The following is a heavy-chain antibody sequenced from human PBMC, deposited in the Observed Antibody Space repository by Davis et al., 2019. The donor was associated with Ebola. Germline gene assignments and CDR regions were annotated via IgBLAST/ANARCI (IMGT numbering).Heavy chain of an antibody. V-gene: IGHV3-23*01. D-gene: IGHD6-19*01. CDR3: ARDRLIAVAGMSKRYYGMDV. CDR2: ISGSGGST. CDR1: GFTFSSYA. Sequence: GESLKISCAASGFTFSSYAMSWVRQAPGKGLEWVSVISGSGGSTYYADSVKGRFTISRDNSKTTLYLQMNSLGAEDTAVYYCARDRLIAVAGMSKRYYGMDVWGQGTTVTVSS. J-gene: IGHJ6*02.